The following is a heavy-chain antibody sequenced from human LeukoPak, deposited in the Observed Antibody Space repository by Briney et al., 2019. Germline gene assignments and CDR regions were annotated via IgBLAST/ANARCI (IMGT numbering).Heavy chain of an antibody. Sequence: SVKVSCKASGFTFTSSAVQWVRQARGQRLEWIGWIVVGSGNTNYAQKFQERVTITRDMSTSTAYMELSSLRSEDTAVYYCAAGVVIAIEVAAFDIWGQGTMVTVSS. J-gene: IGHJ3*02. CDR3: AAGVVIAIEVAAFDI. V-gene: IGHV1-58*01. D-gene: IGHD2-21*01. CDR2: IVVGSGNT. CDR1: GFTFTSSA.